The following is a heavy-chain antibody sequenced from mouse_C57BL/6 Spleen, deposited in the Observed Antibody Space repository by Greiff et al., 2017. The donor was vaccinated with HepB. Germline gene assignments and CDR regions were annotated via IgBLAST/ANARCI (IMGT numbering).Heavy chain of an antibody. CDR1: GYTFTDYY. V-gene: IGHV1-26*01. Sequence: EVQLQQSGPELVKPGASVKISCKASGYTFTDYYMNWVKQSHGKSLEWIGDINPNNGGTSYNQKFKGKATLTVDKSSSTAYMELRSLTSEDSAVYYCARRDGYDGWYFDVWGTGTTVTVSS. CDR2: INPNNGGT. D-gene: IGHD2-2*01. J-gene: IGHJ1*03. CDR3: ARRDGYDGWYFDV.